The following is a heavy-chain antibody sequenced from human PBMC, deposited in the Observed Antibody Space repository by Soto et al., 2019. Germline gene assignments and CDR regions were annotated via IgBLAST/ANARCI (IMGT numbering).Heavy chain of an antibody. CDR3: ACGLFAVAAPRGYYYYGMDV. V-gene: IGHV6-1*01. J-gene: IGHJ6*02. D-gene: IGHD6-19*01. CDR2: TYYRSKWYN. Sequence: SQSLSLTCVISGASVSSNSAAWNWIRQSPSRGLEWLGRTYYRSKWYNYYAVSVKSRITINPDTSKNQFSLQLNSVTPEDTAVYYCACGLFAVAAPRGYYYYGMDVCHQGTTVTVSS. CDR1: GASVSSNSAA.